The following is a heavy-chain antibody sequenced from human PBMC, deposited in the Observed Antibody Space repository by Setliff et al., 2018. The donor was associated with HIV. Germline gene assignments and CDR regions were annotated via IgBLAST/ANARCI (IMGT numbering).Heavy chain of an antibody. CDR2: IIAILGTA. CDR3: ARALTQRDYCTNGVCLDDDY. Sequence: SVKVSCKASGGTFSRYAISWVRQAPGQGLEWMGGIIAILGTAKYAQKFQGRVTITTDKSTSTAYMELSSLKSEDTAIYYCARALTQRDYCTNGVCLDDDYWGQGTLVTVSS. D-gene: IGHD2-8*01. J-gene: IGHJ4*02. CDR1: GGTFSRYA. V-gene: IGHV1-69*10.